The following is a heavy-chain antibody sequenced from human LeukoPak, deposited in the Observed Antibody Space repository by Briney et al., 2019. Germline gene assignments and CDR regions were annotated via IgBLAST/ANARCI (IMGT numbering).Heavy chain of an antibody. CDR2: VTGSGGST. J-gene: IGHJ4*02. D-gene: IGHD3-9*01. Sequence: GASLRLSCVASGFTFSNYAMSWVRQAPGQRLEWVSAVTGSGGSTYYADSVKGGFTISRDNSRNTLFLQMNSLRAEDTAVYYCAKWGDFDILTGYYVSDFWGQGTLVTVSS. CDR3: AKWGDFDILTGYYVSDF. V-gene: IGHV3-23*01. CDR1: GFTFSNYA.